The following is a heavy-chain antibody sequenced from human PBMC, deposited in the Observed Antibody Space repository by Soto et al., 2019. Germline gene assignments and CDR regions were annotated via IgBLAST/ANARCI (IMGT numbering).Heavy chain of an antibody. CDR2: ISGSGGSA. J-gene: IGHJ6*02. Sequence: GALIPACAACGFAFTNYAMNWVRQAPGKGLEWVSVISGSGGSAYYADSVKGRFTISRDNSKNTLYLQMNSLRAEDTALYYCAKDGGFLTYNMDVWGQGTTVTVSS. CDR1: GFAFTNYA. V-gene: IGHV3-23*01. CDR3: AKDGGFLTYNMDV. D-gene: IGHD3-3*01.